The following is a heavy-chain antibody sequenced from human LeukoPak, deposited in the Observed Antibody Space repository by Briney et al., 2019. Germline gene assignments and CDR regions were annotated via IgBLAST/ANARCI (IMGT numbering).Heavy chain of an antibody. CDR1: GGTFSSYA. CDR2: IISILGIA. D-gene: IGHD3-22*01. V-gene: IGHV1-69*04. Sequence: SVKVSCKASGGTFSSYAISWVRQAPGQGLEWMGRIISILGIANYAQKFQGRVTITADKSTSTAYMELSSLRSEDTAVYYCARGEMPYYYDSSGYPQARLAEYFQHWGQGTLVTVSS. J-gene: IGHJ1*01. CDR3: ARGEMPYYYDSSGYPQARLAEYFQH.